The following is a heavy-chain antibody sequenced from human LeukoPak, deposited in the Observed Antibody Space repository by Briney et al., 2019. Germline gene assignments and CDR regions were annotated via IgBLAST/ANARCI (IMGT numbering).Heavy chain of an antibody. J-gene: IGHJ4*02. CDR3: ARGDCSSTSCYRFDY. V-gene: IGHV3-20*04. CDR2: INWSGGST. CDR1: GFTFDDYD. Sequence: PGGSLTLSCAASGFTFDDYDMSWVRQAPGKGLEWVSDINWSGGSTGYADPVRGRFTISRDNAKNSLYLQMNSLRAEDTALYYCARGDCSSTSCYRFDYWGQGTLVTVSS. D-gene: IGHD2-2*01.